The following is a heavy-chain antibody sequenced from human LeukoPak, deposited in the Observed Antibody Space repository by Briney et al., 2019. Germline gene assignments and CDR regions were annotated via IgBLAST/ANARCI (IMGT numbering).Heavy chain of an antibody. D-gene: IGHD1-14*01. V-gene: IGHV4-34*01. CDR1: GGSFSGYY. Sequence: SETLSLTCAVYGGSFSGYYWSWIRQPPGKGLEWIGEINHSGSTNYNPSLKSRVTISVDTSKNQFSLELSSVTAADTAVYYCARGDLPDYYYYYYMDVWGKGTTVTVSS. CDR3: ARGDLPDYYYYYYMDV. J-gene: IGHJ6*03. CDR2: INHSGST.